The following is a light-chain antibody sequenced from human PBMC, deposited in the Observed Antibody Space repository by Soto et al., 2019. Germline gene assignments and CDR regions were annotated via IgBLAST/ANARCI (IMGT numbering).Light chain of an antibody. CDR2: EAS. V-gene: IGKV1D-13*01. CDR1: QGIGDA. Sequence: AIQLTQSPSSLSASVGDRVTITCRASQGIGDAVAWYQQEPGRPPKLLIYEASRLESGVPSRFSGSGSGTDFTLAISSLQPEDFTTYYCQQFNDYPFTFGPGTRVDIK. J-gene: IGKJ3*01. CDR3: QQFNDYPFT.